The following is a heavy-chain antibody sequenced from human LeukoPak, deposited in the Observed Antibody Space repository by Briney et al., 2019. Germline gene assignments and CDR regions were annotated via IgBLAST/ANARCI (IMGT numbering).Heavy chain of an antibody. CDR3: ARDGGWFDP. J-gene: IGHJ5*02. Sequence: SETLSLTCTVSGGSISSGSYYWSWIRQPAGKGLEWIGRIYTSRSTNYNPSLKSRVTISVDTSKNQFSLKLSSVTAADTAVYYCARDGGWFDPWGQGTLVTVSS. D-gene: IGHD3-16*01. V-gene: IGHV4-61*02. CDR2: IYTSRST. CDR1: GGSISSGSYY.